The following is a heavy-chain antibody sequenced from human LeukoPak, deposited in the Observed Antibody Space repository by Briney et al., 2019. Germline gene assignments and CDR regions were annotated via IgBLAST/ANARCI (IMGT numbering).Heavy chain of an antibody. J-gene: IGHJ3*02. D-gene: IGHD6-6*01. V-gene: IGHV1-18*01. CDR3: ASLIEYSSSRVRTDDAFDI. CDR1: GYTFTIYG. Sequence: GASVTVSCKASGYTFTIYGISWVRQAPGQGLEWMGWISAYNGNTNYAQKLQGRVTMTTDTSTSTAYMELRSLRSDDTAVYYCASLIEYSSSRVRTDDAFDIWGQGTMVTVSS. CDR2: ISAYNGNT.